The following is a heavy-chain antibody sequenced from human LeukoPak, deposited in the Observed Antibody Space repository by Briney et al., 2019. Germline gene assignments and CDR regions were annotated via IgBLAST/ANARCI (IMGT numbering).Heavy chain of an antibody. V-gene: IGHV3-20*04. Sequence: GGSLRLSCAASGFTFDDYGMSWVRQAPGKGLEWVSGINWNGGSTGYADSVKGRFTISRDNSKNTLYLQMNSLRAEDTAVYYCARDGRIAAPTYYWGQGTLVTVSS. J-gene: IGHJ4*02. CDR1: GFTFDDYG. CDR3: ARDGRIAAPTYY. CDR2: INWNGGST. D-gene: IGHD6-6*01.